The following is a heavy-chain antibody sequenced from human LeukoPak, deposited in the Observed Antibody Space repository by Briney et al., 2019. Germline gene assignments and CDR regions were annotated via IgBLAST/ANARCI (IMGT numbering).Heavy chain of an antibody. J-gene: IGHJ6*03. Sequence: PGGSLRLSCAASGFSLSNYGMHWVRQAPGKGPEWVAALLYDGNTEHYADSVKGRFTISRDISKNTFYLQMNSLTAEDTAVYYCARDHRPEIQYYYMDVWGKGTTVAVSS. CDR1: GFSLSNYG. V-gene: IGHV3-33*01. CDR2: LLYDGNTE. D-gene: IGHD1-14*01. CDR3: ARDHRPEIQYYYMDV.